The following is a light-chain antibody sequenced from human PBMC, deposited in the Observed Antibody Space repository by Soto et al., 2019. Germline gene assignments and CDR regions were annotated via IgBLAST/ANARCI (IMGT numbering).Light chain of an antibody. J-gene: IGLJ3*02. Sequence: QSALTQPASVSGSPGQSITISCTGTSSDVGRYNSVSWYQQHPGKAPELMIYEVNNRPSGVSSRFSGSKSGNTASLTISGLRAEDEADYYCSSYTTINTRVFGGGTKLTVL. V-gene: IGLV2-14*01. CDR1: SSDVGRYNS. CDR3: SSYTTINTRV. CDR2: EVN.